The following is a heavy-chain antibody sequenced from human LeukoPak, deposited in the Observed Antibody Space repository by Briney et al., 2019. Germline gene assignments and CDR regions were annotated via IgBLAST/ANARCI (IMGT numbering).Heavy chain of an antibody. D-gene: IGHD4-23*01. CDR1: GGSISSYY. J-gene: IGHJ4*02. CDR2: IYYSGST. Sequence: SETLSLTCTVSGGSISSYYWSWIRQPPGKGLEWIGYIYYSGSTNYNPSLKSRVTISVDTSKNQSSLKLSSVTAADTAVYYCAREKNGNEPFDYWGQGTLVTVSS. CDR3: AREKNGNEPFDY. V-gene: IGHV4-59*01.